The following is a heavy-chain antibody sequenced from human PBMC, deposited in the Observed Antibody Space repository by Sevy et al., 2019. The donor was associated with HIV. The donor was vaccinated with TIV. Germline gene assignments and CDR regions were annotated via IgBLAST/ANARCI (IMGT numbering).Heavy chain of an antibody. Sequence: GGSLRLSCAVSGFSFSHYAFHWVRQAPGKGLEWVSLISYDGTYKYYADSVKGGFTISRENSKNTLYLKMNSLRGNDTDVYYCARVAVSYCTNDCYHRFDYWGPGALVTVSS. CDR2: ISYDGTYK. D-gene: IGHD2-8*01. CDR1: GFSFSHYA. J-gene: IGHJ4*02. V-gene: IGHV3-30-3*01. CDR3: ARVAVSYCTNDCYHRFDY.